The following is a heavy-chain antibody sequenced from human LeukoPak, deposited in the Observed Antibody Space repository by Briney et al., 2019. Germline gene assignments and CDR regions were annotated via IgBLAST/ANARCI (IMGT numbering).Heavy chain of an antibody. V-gene: IGHV2-5*02. CDR1: GFSLTTRGVR. D-gene: IGHD3-22*01. J-gene: IGHJ4*02. CDR2: LYWDDDE. CDR3: VYTMGRGYYDALDN. Sequence: SGPTLVNPTQTVMLTCSSSGFSLTTRGVRVGSIRQPPGKAPEWLGFLYWDDDERYSPSLKSRLTISKDTSKNQVVLIMTNMDPVDTATYYCVYTMGRGYYDALDNWRQGTLVTVSS.